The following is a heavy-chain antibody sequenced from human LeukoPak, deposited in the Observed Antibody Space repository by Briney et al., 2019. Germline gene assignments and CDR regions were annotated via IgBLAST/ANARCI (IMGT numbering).Heavy chain of an antibody. CDR2: IYYSGST. CDR1: GGSISSGGYY. Sequence: PSETLSLTCTVSGGSISSGGYYWSWIRQHPGKGLEWIGYIYYSGSTYYNPSLKSRVTISVDTSKNQFSLKLSSVTAADTAVYYCARGSGIVVVVAASIWFDPWGQGTLVTVSS. D-gene: IGHD2-15*01. J-gene: IGHJ5*02. V-gene: IGHV4-31*03. CDR3: ARGSGIVVVVAASIWFDP.